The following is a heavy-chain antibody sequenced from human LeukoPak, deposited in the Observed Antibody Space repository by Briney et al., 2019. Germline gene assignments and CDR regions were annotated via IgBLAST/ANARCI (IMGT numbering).Heavy chain of an antibody. V-gene: IGHV3-49*04. J-gene: IGHJ4*02. CDR3: TRDPSQLLSGYSYGSLPDY. Sequence: GGSLRLSCAASGFTFSTYGMYWVRQAPGKGLEWVGFIRSKAYGGTTEYAASVKGRFTISRDDSKSIAYLQMNSPKTEDTAVYYCTRDPSQLLSGYSYGSLPDYWGQGTLVTVSS. CDR1: GFTFSTYG. D-gene: IGHD5-18*01. CDR2: IRSKAYGGTT.